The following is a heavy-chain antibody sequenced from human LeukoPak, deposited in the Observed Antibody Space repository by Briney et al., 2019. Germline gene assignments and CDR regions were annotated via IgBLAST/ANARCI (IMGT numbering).Heavy chain of an antibody. Sequence: GRSLRPSCAASGFTFSSYGMHWVRQAPGKGLEWVGRIRNRANSYITKYAASVTGRFTISRDDSKNSMFLQMNSLKTEDTAVYYCARLNYYDGSGYYPDYWGQGTLVTVSS. CDR1: GFTFSSYG. CDR3: ARLNYYDGSGYYPDY. V-gene: IGHV3-72*01. J-gene: IGHJ4*02. D-gene: IGHD3-22*01. CDR2: IRNRANSYIT.